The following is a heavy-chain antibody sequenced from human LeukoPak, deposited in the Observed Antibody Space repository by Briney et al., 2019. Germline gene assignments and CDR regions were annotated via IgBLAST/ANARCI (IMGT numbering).Heavy chain of an antibody. V-gene: IGHV4-4*07. D-gene: IGHD3-9*01. CDR1: GGSISSYY. CDR3: ARDGYDILTGYPENYFDY. J-gene: IGHJ4*02. Sequence: PSETLSLTCTVSGGSISSYYWSWIRQPAGKGLEWIGRIYISGSTNYNPSLKSRVTMSVDTSKNQFSLKLSSVTAADTAVYYCARDGYDILTGYPENYFDYWGQGTLVTVSS. CDR2: IYISGST.